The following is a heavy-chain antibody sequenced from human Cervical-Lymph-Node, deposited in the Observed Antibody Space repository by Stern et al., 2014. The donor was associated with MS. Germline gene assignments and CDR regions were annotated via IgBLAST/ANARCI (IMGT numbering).Heavy chain of an antibody. V-gene: IGHV4-59*01. Sequence: KESGPGLVKPSETVSLTCTVSGGSLTSKYWNWIRQPPGKGLEWIGYIYSDGNTNYNPSLKNRVTISLDTSTNQFSLSLTSVTAADTAVYYCARVTGRGTRQNWFDSWGQGTLLTVSS. J-gene: IGHJ5*01. CDR1: GGSLTSKY. CDR3: ARVTGRGTRQNWFDS. D-gene: IGHD1-26*01. CDR2: IYSDGNT.